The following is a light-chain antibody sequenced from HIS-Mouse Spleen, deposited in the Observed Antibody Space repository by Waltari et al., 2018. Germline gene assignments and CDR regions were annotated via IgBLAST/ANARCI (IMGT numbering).Light chain of an antibody. CDR2: AAT. J-gene: IGKJ3*01. CDR1: QGISSY. Sequence: AIRMTQSPSSLSASTGDRVTITCRASQGISSYLAWYQQKPGKAPKLRSYAATTLQSGVPSRFGGSGSGTDFTLTISCLQSEDFATYYCQQYYSYPFTFGPGTKVDIK. V-gene: IGKV1-8*01. CDR3: QQYYSYPFT.